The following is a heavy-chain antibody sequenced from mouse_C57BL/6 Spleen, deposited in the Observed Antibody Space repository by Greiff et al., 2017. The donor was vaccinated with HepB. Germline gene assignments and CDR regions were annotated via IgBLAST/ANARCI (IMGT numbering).Heavy chain of an antibody. J-gene: IGHJ4*01. Sequence: QLQQPGAELVRPGSSVKLSCKASGYTFTSYWMDWVKQRPGQGLEWIGNIYPSDSETHYNQKFKDKATLTVDKSSSTAYMQLSSLTSEDSAVYYCARRGSYAMDYWGQGTSVTVSS. CDR3: ARRGSYAMDY. CDR1: GYTFTSYW. V-gene: IGHV1-61*01. CDR2: IYPSDSET.